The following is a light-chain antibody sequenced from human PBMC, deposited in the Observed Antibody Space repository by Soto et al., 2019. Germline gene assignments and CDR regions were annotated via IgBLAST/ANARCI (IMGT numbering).Light chain of an antibody. CDR1: QSVSNY. V-gene: IGKV3-11*01. CDR3: QHRVNWPT. CDR2: DVS. Sequence: ENVLTQSPATLSLSPGERATLSCRASQSVSNYLGWYQQKSGQAPRLLISDVSKRATGIPARFSGSGSGTDFTLTISSLEPEDFAVYYCQHRVNWPTFGGGTKVEIK. J-gene: IGKJ4*01.